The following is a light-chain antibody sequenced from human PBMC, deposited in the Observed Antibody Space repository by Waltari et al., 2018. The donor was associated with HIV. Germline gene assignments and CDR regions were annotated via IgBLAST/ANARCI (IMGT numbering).Light chain of an antibody. CDR2: EVR. Sequence: QSALTQSPSASGSPGQSVTISCTGTSGDVGAFNFVSWYQQHPGKPPKLEIYEVRKRPSGVPDPFASSKSRNTPSPTVSALQAEDDADYYCPSYADNDNHVYRTRSKVTVL. J-gene: IGLJ1*01. V-gene: IGLV2-8*01. CDR3: PSYADNDNHV. CDR1: SGDVGAFNF.